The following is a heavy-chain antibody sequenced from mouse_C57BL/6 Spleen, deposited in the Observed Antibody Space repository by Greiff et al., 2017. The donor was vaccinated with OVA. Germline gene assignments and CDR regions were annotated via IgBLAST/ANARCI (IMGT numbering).Heavy chain of an antibody. J-gene: IGHJ4*01. D-gene: IGHD2-4*01. CDR1: GFTFSDYG. CDR3: ARDDYDRGYAMDY. V-gene: IGHV5-17*01. Sequence: VQLKQSGGGLVKPGGSLKLSCAASGFTFSDYGMHWVRQAPEKGLEWVAYISSGSSTIYYADTVKGRFTISRDNAKNTLFLQMTSLRSEDTAMYYCARDDYDRGYAMDYWGQGTSVTVSS. CDR2: ISSGSSTI.